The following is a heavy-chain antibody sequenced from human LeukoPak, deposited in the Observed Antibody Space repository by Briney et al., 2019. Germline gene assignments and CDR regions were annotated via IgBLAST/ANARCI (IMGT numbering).Heavy chain of an antibody. CDR1: GYSISSGYY. CDR2: IDHSGST. Sequence: PSETLSLTCTVSGYSISSGYYWGWIRQPPGKGLEWTGSIDHSGSTYYNPSLKSRITISVDTSKNQFSLKLSSVTAADTAVYYCARCSSFSDSSGYRPYYFDYWGQGTLVTVSS. J-gene: IGHJ4*02. D-gene: IGHD3-22*01. CDR3: ARCSSFSDSSGYRPYYFDY. V-gene: IGHV4-38-2*02.